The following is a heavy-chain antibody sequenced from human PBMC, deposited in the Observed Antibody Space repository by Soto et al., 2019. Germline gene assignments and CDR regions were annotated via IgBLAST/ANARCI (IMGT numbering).Heavy chain of an antibody. CDR1: GYIFTGYY. J-gene: IGHJ4*02. Sequence: VASVKVSCKASGYIFTGYYMHWVRQAPGQGLEWMGWINPNSGDTNYTQKFQGWVTMTRDTSTSTAYMELSRLRSDDTAVYYCATSRISIAVAGETEYYFDYWGQGTLVTVSS. V-gene: IGHV1-2*04. D-gene: IGHD6-19*01. CDR2: INPNSGDT. CDR3: ATSRISIAVAGETEYYFDY.